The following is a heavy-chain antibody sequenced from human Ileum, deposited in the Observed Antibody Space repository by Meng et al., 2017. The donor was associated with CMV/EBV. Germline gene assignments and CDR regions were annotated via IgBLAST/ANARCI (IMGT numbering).Heavy chain of an antibody. CDR1: GFTVTGNY. J-gene: IGHJ4*02. Sequence: QVQVGPSGAEVKNPCTSGRIFCKASGFTVTGNYIHWVRQAPGQGLEWMGWINPNGGTTNYAQMSRGRVTLTRDTSISTAYMEQSRLSSHDTAVYVCARSSITTIPNFDDWGQGTLVTVSS. CDR2: INPNGGTT. D-gene: IGHD2-21*01. V-gene: IGHV1-2*02. CDR3: ARSSITTIPNFDD.